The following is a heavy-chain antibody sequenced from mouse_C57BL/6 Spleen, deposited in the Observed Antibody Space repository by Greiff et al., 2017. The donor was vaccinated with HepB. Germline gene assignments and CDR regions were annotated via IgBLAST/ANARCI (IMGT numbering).Heavy chain of an antibody. CDR1: GYTFTSYW. Sequence: QVQLQQPGAELVKPGASVKLSCKASGYTFTSYWMHWVKQRPGQGLEWIGMIHPNSGSTNYNEKFKSKATLTVDKSSSTAYMQLSSLTSEVSAVYYCAPYDYDYPAWFAYWGQGTLVTVSA. CDR2: IHPNSGST. V-gene: IGHV1-64*01. J-gene: IGHJ3*01. CDR3: APYDYDYPAWFAY. D-gene: IGHD2-4*01.